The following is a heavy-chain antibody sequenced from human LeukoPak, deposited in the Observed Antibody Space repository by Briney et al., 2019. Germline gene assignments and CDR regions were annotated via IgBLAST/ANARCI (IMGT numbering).Heavy chain of an antibody. CDR1: GFTFSSYW. V-gene: IGHV3-7*01. CDR2: IKQDGSEK. D-gene: IGHD6-13*01. Sequence: PGGSLRLSCAASGFTFSSYWMSWVRQAPGKGLEWVANIKQDGSEKYYVDSVKGRFTISRDNAKNSLYLQMNSLRAEDTAVYYCARERYSSSWYPPPHDLRLWGQGTLVTVSS. J-gene: IGHJ4*02. CDR3: ARERYSSSWYPPPHDLRL.